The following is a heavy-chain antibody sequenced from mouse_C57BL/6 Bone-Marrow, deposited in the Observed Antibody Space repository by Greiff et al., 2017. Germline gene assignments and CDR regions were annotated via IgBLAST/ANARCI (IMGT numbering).Heavy chain of an antibody. Sequence: EVKLMESGGGLVKPGGSLKLSCAASRFTFSDYGMHWVRQAPEKGLEWVAYISSGSSTIYYADTVKGRFTISRDNAKNTLFLQMTSLRSEDTAMYYCARRRGLRRAMDYWGQGTSVTVSS. D-gene: IGHD2-4*01. J-gene: IGHJ4*01. CDR2: ISSGSSTI. CDR1: RFTFSDYG. V-gene: IGHV5-17*01. CDR3: ARRRGLRRAMDY.